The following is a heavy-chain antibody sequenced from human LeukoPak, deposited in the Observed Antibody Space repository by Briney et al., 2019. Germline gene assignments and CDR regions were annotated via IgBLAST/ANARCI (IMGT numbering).Heavy chain of an antibody. CDR2: ILPDGRDT. Sequence: GASVKVSCKASGYTFAAHHIHWVRQAPGQGPEWMGWILPDGRDTKYSQKFQDRMTLTTDTSTNTAYMELSSLIPDDTAVYYCSGRYGPGPVWGQGTLISASP. CDR1: GYTFAAHH. CDR3: SGRYGPGPV. J-gene: IGHJ4*02. D-gene: IGHD3-10*01. V-gene: IGHV1-2*02.